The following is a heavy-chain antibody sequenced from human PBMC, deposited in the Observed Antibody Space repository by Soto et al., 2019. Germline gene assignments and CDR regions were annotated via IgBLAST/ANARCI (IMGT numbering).Heavy chain of an antibody. D-gene: IGHD3-16*01. CDR3: ARTLIYRVDDG. V-gene: IGHV4-4*02. J-gene: IGHJ4*02. CDR2: IYHTGST. CDR1: GASVNGGDW. Sequence: QVQLQESGPGLVKPSGTLSLTCAVSGASVNGGDWWSWVRQPPGKGLEWIGEIYHTGSTHYNPALASRVTMSVDKSKNQFSLQLTTVTAADTAVYFCARTLIYRVDDGWGQGTLVTVSS.